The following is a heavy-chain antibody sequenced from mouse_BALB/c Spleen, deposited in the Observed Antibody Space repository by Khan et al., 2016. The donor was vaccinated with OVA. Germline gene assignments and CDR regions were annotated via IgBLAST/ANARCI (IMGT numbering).Heavy chain of an antibody. J-gene: IGHJ4*01. CDR3: ARQPYYNYNIMDY. Sequence: QVQLKQSGPGLVAPSQSLSITCTISGFSLTNYGVHWIRQPPGKGLEWLVVIWSDGSTTYNSALKSRLTITKDNSKSQVFLQMNRLQTDDTAIYFCARQPYYNYNIMDYWGQGTSVTVSS. V-gene: IGHV2-6-1*01. D-gene: IGHD2-12*01. CDR2: IWSDGST. CDR1: GFSLTNYG.